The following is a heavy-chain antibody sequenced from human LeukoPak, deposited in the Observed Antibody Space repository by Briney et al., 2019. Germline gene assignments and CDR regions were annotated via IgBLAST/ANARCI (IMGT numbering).Heavy chain of an antibody. V-gene: IGHV3-15*01. D-gene: IGHD2-15*01. CDR1: GFTFSNAW. J-gene: IGHJ6*03. CDR2: IKSKTDGGTT. Sequence: GGSLRLSCAASGFTFSNAWMSWVRQAPGKGLEWVGRIKSKTDGGTTDYAAPVKGRFTISRDDSKNTLYLQMNSLKTEDTAVYYCTTDLFYCSGGSCVGVSWGIYYYYYMDVWGKGTTVTVSS. CDR3: TTDLFYCSGGSCVGVSWGIYYYYYMDV.